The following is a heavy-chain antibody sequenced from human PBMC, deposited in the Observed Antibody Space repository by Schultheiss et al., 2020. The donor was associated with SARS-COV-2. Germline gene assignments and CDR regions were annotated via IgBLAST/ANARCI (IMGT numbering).Heavy chain of an antibody. CDR3: VKGLDLGGY. D-gene: IGHD1-1*01. CDR1: GFTFSDYY. V-gene: IGHV3-30*18. Sequence: GGSLRLSCAASGFTFSDYYMSWIRQAPGKGLEWVAVISYDGSNKYYADSVKGRFTISRDNAKNTLYLQMSSLRAEDTAVYYCVKGLDLGGYWGQGTLVTVSS. J-gene: IGHJ4*02. CDR2: ISYDGSNK.